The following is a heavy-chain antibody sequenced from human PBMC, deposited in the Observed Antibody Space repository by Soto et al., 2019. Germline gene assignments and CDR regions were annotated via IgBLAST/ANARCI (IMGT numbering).Heavy chain of an antibody. CDR1: GYIFTNYW. CDR3: ARHGSIGARQNWFDP. Sequence: GESLKISCKGSGYIFTNYWIGWVRQMPEKGLEWMGIIYSGDSDTRYSPSFQGQITISVDKSINTAYLQWSSLKASDTATYYCARHGSIGARQNWFDPWGQGTLVTVSS. J-gene: IGHJ5*02. D-gene: IGHD6-6*01. V-gene: IGHV5-51*01. CDR2: IYSGDSDT.